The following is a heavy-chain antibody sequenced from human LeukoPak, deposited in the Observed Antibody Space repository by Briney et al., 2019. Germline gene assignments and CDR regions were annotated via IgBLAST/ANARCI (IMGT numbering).Heavy chain of an antibody. CDR2: ISGSGGST. CDR3: AKAVKTYYYDSSGYYY. CDR1: GFTFSSYA. J-gene: IGHJ4*02. Sequence: GGSLRLSCAASGFTFSSYAMSWVRQAPGKGLEWVSAISGSGGSTYYADSVKGWFTISRDNPKNTLYLQMNSLRAEDTAVYYCAKAVKTYYYDSSGYYYWGQGTLVTVSS. D-gene: IGHD3-22*01. V-gene: IGHV3-23*01.